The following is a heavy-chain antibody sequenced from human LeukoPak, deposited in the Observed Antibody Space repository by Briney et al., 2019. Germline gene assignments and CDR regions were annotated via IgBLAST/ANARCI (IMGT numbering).Heavy chain of an antibody. J-gene: IGHJ4*02. V-gene: IGHV3-53*01. D-gene: IGHD5-24*01. CDR1: GFTVSSNY. Sequence: GGSLRLSCAASGFTVSSNYMSWVRQAPGKGLEWVSVIYSGGSTYYADSVKGRSTISRDNSKNTLYLQMNSLRAEDTAVYYCARDYDGYNYFDYWGQGTLVTVSS. CDR2: IYSGGST. CDR3: ARDYDGYNYFDY.